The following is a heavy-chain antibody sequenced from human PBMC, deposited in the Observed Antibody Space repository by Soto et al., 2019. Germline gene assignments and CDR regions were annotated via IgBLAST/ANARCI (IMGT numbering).Heavy chain of an antibody. D-gene: IGHD1-26*01. CDR2: INPNSGGT. J-gene: IGHJ5*02. CDR1: GYTFTGYY. V-gene: IGHV1-2*02. Sequence: ASVKVSCKASGYTFTGYYMHWVRQAPGQGLEWMGWINPNSGGTNYAQKFQGRVTMTRDTSISTAYMELSSLRSDDTAVYYCARDMHAGSTHYFDPWGQGTLVTVSS. CDR3: ARDMHAGSTHYFDP.